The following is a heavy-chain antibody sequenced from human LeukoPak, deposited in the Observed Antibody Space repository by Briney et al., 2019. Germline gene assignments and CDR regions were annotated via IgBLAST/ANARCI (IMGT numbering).Heavy chain of an antibody. J-gene: IGHJ4*02. V-gene: IGHV3-23*01. D-gene: IGHD3-10*01. CDR2: ISGSGGST. CDR1: GFTFSSYA. CDR3: AKPLVNFLWFGELYDY. Sequence: PGGSLRLSCAASGFTFSSYAMSWVRQAPGKGLEWVSAISGSGGSTYYADSVKGRFTISRDNSKNTLYLQMNSLRAEDTAVYYCAKPLVNFLWFGELYDYWGQGTLVTVSS.